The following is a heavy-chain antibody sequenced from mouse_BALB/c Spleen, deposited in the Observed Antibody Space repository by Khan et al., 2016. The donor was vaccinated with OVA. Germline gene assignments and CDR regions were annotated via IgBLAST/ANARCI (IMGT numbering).Heavy chain of an antibody. V-gene: IGHV14-3*02. D-gene: IGHD2-4*01. J-gene: IGHJ3*01. CDR3: ARMTYDDGSY. CDR2: IDPANGYT. Sequence: VQLKQSGAEFVKPGASVKLSCTASGFNIKDTYMHWVKQRPEQGLEWIGRIDPANGYTKYDPKFQGKATITADTSSNTAYLHLNSLTSEDTAVYYCARMTYDDGSYWGQGTLVTVSA. CDR1: GFNIKDTY.